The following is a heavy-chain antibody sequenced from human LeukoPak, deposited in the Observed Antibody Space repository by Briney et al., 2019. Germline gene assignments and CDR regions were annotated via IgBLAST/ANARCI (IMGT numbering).Heavy chain of an antibody. D-gene: IGHD5-18*01. J-gene: IGHJ4*02. V-gene: IGHV3-9*01. Sequence: GRSLRLSCAASGFTFDDYAMHWVRQAPGKGLEWVSGISWNSGSIGYADSVKGRFTISRDNAKNSLYLQMNSLRAEDTALYYCAKLGYSSDYWGQGTLVTVSS. CDR2: ISWNSGSI. CDR1: GFTFDDYA. CDR3: AKLGYSSDY.